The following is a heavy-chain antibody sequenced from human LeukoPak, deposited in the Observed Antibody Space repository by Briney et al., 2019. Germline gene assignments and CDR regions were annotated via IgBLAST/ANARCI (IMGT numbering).Heavy chain of an antibody. V-gene: IGHV3-48*03. CDR1: GFTFSDYE. Sequence: GGSLRLSCEASGFTFSDYEMTWVRHSPGQGLEWISYISSVGSCIYYADSLKGRFTISRDNAKNSVYLQMNSLRVEDTAVYYCARDRTGDLDYWGQGTLVSVSS. J-gene: IGHJ4*02. CDR3: ARDRTGDLDY. CDR2: ISSVGSCI. D-gene: IGHD3/OR15-3a*01.